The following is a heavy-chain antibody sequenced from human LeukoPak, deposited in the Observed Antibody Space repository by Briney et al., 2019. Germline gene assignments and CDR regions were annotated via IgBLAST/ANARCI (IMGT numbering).Heavy chain of an antibody. Sequence: ASVKVSCKASGYTFTGYYMHWVRQAPGQGFEWMGWINPNSGGTNYAQKFQGRVTMTRDTPISTAYMELSSLRSEDTAVYYCARDSPTTVTTYYYYGMDVWGQGTTVTVSS. J-gene: IGHJ6*02. CDR3: ARDSPTTVTTYYYYGMDV. CDR2: INPNSGGT. CDR1: GYTFTGYY. V-gene: IGHV1-2*02. D-gene: IGHD4-17*01.